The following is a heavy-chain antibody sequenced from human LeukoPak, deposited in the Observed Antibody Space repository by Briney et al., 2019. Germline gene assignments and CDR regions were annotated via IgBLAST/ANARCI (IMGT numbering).Heavy chain of an antibody. D-gene: IGHD3-10*02. J-gene: IGHJ6*04. CDR3: AELGITMIGGV. CDR2: ISSSGSTI. Sequence: GGSLRLSCAASGFTFSSYAMSWVRQAQGKGLEWVSYISSSGSTIYYADSVKGRFTISRDNAKNSLYLQMNSLRAEDTAVYYCAELGITMIGGVWGKGTTVTISS. V-gene: IGHV3-48*03. CDR1: GFTFSSYA.